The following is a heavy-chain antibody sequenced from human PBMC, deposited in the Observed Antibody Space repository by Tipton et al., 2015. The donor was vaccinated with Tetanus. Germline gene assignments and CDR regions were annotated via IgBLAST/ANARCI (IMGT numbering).Heavy chain of an antibody. CDR1: GGSTSSYY. Sequence: TLSLTCTVSGGSTSSYYWSWIRQPPGKGLEWIGYISDSGSTNYNPSLKSRVTISLHMSQNHFSLELTSVTAADTAVYYCARAGRPLGETRRVYRVPLWYFDLWGRGTLVTVSS. CDR3: ARAGRPLGETRRVYRVPLWYFDL. D-gene: IGHD3-10*01. V-gene: IGHV4-59*01. J-gene: IGHJ2*01. CDR2: ISDSGST.